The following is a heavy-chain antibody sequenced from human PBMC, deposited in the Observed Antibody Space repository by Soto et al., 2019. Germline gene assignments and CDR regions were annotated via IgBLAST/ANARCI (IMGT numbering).Heavy chain of an antibody. V-gene: IGHV4-59*01. CDR1: GVSITGSY. D-gene: IGHD3-3*01. CDR3: ARDMPYGAWSLAGCDY. Sequence: PSETLSLTCSVSGVSITGSYWSWIRQPPGKTLEWIGYVYHSGTTTYIPSLKSRVSISVDTSKNQFSLRLTSVIAADTAVYYCARDMPYGAWSLAGCDYWGQGILVTVSS. J-gene: IGHJ4*02. CDR2: VYHSGTT.